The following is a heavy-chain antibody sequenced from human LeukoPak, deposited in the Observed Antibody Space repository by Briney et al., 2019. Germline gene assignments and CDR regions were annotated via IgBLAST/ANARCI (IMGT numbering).Heavy chain of an antibody. V-gene: IGHV3-48*01. D-gene: IGHD6-19*01. CDR1: GFTFSSYG. CDR3: ARSVEGSFDY. J-gene: IGHJ4*02. Sequence: GGSLRLSCAASGFTFSSYGMSWVRQAPGKGLEWISYINSIRTVYYADSVEGRFTISRDNAKNSVYLQLNSLRVEDTAVYYCARSVEGSFDYWGQGTLVTVSS. CDR2: INSIRTV.